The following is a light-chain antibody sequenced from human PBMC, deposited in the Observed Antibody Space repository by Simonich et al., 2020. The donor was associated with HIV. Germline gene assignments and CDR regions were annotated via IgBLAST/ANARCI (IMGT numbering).Light chain of an antibody. CDR3: QQYYSTLYT. J-gene: IGKJ2*01. CDR1: QSVLHTSNNKNY. V-gene: IGKV4-1*01. CDR2: WAS. Sequence: DIVVTQSPDSLPVSLGERATINCKSSQSVLHTSNNKNYLAWNQQKPAQPPKLLIYWASTRESGVPDRFSVSASGTLFTLAISSLQAEDVAVYSCQQYYSTLYTFGQGTKLEIK.